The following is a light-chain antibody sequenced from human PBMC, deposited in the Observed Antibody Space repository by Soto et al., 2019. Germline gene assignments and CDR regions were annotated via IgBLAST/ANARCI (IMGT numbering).Light chain of an antibody. CDR1: QSVLYNSNNKNY. Sequence: DIVMTQSPDSLAVSLGERATINCKSSQSVLYNSNNKNYLAWYQQKPGQPPKLLIYWASTRESGVPDRVSGSGSGTDFTLAISSLQAEDVAVSYCQQYYSTPFTFGGGTKVEIK. J-gene: IGKJ4*01. V-gene: IGKV4-1*01. CDR3: QQYYSTPFT. CDR2: WAS.